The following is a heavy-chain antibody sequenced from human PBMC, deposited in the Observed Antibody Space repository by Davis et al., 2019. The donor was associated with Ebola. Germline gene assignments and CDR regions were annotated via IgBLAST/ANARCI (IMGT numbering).Heavy chain of an antibody. V-gene: IGHV3-21*01. Sequence: GESLKISCAASGFTFTRYSMTWVRQAPGKGLEWVSSISASSSYIFYADSVKGRFTISRDNAKNSLYLQMNSLRAEDTAVYYCARGPSTGNSFTYWGQGTLVTVSS. D-gene: IGHD6-13*01. CDR1: GFTFTRYS. CDR3: ARGPSTGNSFTY. J-gene: IGHJ4*02. CDR2: ISASSSYI.